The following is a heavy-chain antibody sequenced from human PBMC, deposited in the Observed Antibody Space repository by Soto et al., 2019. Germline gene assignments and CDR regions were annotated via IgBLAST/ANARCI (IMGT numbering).Heavy chain of an antibody. J-gene: IGHJ4*02. Sequence: GGSLILSCAASGFTFSSYAMSWVRQAPGKGLEWVSAISGSGGSTYYADSVKGRFTISRDNSKNTLYLQMNSLRAEDTAVYYCAKDQGRSGSRPAAFDYWGQGTLVTVSS. CDR3: AKDQGRSGSRPAAFDY. D-gene: IGHD1-26*01. CDR1: GFTFSSYA. CDR2: ISGSGGST. V-gene: IGHV3-23*01.